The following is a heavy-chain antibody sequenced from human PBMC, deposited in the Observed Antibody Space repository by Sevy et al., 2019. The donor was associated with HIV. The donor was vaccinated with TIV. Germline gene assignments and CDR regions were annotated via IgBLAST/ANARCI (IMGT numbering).Heavy chain of an antibody. D-gene: IGHD3-3*01. V-gene: IGHV4-59*13. CDR2: IYYSGST. Sequence: SETLSLTCSVSGGSLRNFYWSWIRQPPGKGLEWIGNIYYSGSTNYNPSLKSRVTMSVDTSKKQFSPKWSSVTAADTAVYYCAGSGFLEWAGSTRGPRNWFDPWGQGTLVTVSS. J-gene: IGHJ5*02. CDR3: AGSGFLEWAGSTRGPRNWFDP. CDR1: GGSLRNFY.